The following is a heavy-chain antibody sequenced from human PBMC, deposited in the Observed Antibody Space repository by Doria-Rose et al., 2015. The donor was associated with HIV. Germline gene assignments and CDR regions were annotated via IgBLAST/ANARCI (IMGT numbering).Heavy chain of an antibody. Sequence: SGPVLVKPTETLTLTCTVSGVSLSSPGMGVSWIRQPPGKALEWLANIFSEDERSYTTSLKSRFTISSDTSKSQVVLAMTDMDPVDTATYYCARIKSSRWYHKYYFDFWGQGTLVIVSA. CDR1: GVSLSSPGMG. V-gene: IGHV2-26*01. D-gene: IGHD6-13*01. J-gene: IGHJ4*02. CDR2: IFSEDER. CDR3: ARIKSSRWYHKYYFDF.